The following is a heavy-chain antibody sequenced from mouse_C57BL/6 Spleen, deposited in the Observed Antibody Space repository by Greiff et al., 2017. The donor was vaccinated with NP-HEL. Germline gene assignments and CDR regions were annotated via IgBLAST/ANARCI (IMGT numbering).Heavy chain of an antibody. V-gene: IGHV5-9-1*02. J-gene: IGHJ3*01. CDR1: GFTFSSYA. CDR2: ISSGGDYI. Sequence: EVKLMESGEGLVKPGGSLKLSCAASGFTFSSYAMSWVRQTPEKRLEWVAYISSGGDYIYYADTVKGRFTISRDNARNTLYLQMSSLKSEDTAMYYCTSDPGLRQGFAYWGQGTLVTVSA. D-gene: IGHD2-4*01. CDR3: TSDPGLRQGFAY.